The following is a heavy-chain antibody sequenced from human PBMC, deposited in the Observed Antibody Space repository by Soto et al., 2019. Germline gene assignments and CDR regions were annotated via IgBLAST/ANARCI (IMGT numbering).Heavy chain of an antibody. CDR2: IYYSGST. V-gene: IGHV4-59*08. D-gene: IGHD3-10*01. CDR1: GGSISSYY. Sequence: SETLSLTCTVSGGSISSYYWSWIRQPPGKGLEWIGYIYYSGSTNYNPSLKSRVTISVDTSKNQFSLKLSSVTAADTAVYYCASTRLWFGESNWFDPWGQGTLVTVSS. CDR3: ASTRLWFGESNWFDP. J-gene: IGHJ5*02.